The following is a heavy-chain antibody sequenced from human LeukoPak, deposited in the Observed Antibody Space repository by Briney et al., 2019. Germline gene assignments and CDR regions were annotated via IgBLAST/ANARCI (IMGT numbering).Heavy chain of an antibody. CDR2: ISSSGSTI. V-gene: IGHV3-48*04. CDR3: ARSQDIVVVVAATPSWFDP. J-gene: IGHJ5*02. D-gene: IGHD2-15*01. Sequence: GGSLRLSCAASGFTFNSYSMNWVRQAPGKGLEWVSYISSSGSTIYYADSVKGRFTISRDNAKNSLYLQMNSLRAEDTAVYYCARSQDIVVVVAATPSWFDPWGQGTLVTVSS. CDR1: GFTFNSYS.